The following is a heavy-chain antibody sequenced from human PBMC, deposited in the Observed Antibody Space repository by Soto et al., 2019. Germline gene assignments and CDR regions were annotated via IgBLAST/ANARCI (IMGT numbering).Heavy chain of an antibody. CDR3: ARDRARGIVVSEWFDP. Sequence: VQLVQSGAEVKKPGSSVKVSCKASGGTFSSYAISWVRQAPGQGLEWMGGIIPIFGTANYAQKFQGRVTITADESTSTAYMELGSLRSEDTAVYYCARDRARGIVVSEWFDPWGQGTLVTVSS. V-gene: IGHV1-69*01. CDR2: IIPIFGTA. CDR1: GGTFSSYA. J-gene: IGHJ5*02. D-gene: IGHD3-22*01.